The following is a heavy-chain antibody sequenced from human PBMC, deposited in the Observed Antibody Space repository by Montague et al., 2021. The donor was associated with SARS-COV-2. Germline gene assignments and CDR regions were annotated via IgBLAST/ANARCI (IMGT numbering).Heavy chain of an antibody. V-gene: IGHV4-39*01. CDR1: GGPISSSSYY. Sequence: SETLSLTCTVSGGPISSSSYYWGWIRQPPGKGLEWIGSIYYSGSTYYNPSLKSRVTISVDTSKNQFSLKLSPVAAADTAVYYCARFPTSYYYDSKAAPATPDAFDIWGHGTLVTVSS. J-gene: IGHJ3*02. CDR2: IYYSGST. CDR3: ARFPTSYYYDSKAAPATPDAFDI. D-gene: IGHD3-22*01.